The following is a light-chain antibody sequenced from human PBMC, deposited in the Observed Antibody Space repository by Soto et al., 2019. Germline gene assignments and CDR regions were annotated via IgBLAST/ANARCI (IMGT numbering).Light chain of an antibody. CDR3: ISYTTSSTRV. CDR1: SSDVGAYDF. V-gene: IGLV2-14*03. CDR2: DVR. J-gene: IGLJ1*01. Sequence: QSALTQPASVSGSPGQSITISCTGTSSDVGAYDFVSWYQQHPDQAPKLMISDVRNRPSGVSNRFSVSKSVNTATLTISGLQAEDEAEYYCISYTTSSTRVFGTGTKVTVL.